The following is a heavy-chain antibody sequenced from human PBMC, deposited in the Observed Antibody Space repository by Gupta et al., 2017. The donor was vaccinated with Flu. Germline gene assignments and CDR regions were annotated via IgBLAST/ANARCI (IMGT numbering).Heavy chain of an antibody. J-gene: IGHJ3*02. CDR3: AREDCSSRSSCYDQFVHAFDI. V-gene: IGHV3-33*01. CDR2: IWYDGSNK. CDR1: GFTFSSYG. D-gene: IGHD2-2*01. Sequence: QVQLVESGGGVVQPGRSLRLSCAASGFTFSSYGMPWVRQAPGKGLEWVTVIWYDGSNKYYVDSVKGRFTISRDNSKNTLYLQMNSLRAEDTAVYYCAREDCSSRSSCYDQFVHAFDIWGQGTTVTVSS.